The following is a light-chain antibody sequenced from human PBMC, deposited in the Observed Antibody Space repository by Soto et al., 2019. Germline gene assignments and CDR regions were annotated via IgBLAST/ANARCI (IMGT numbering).Light chain of an antibody. Sequence: QSALTQPASVSGSPGQSITISCTGTSSDVGGYNYVSWYQQHPGKAPKLMIFEVSYRPSGVSNRFSGSKSGNTASLTISGLQSEDEADYYCASYTSSSTHYVFGTGTQLTVL. V-gene: IGLV2-14*01. CDR2: EVS. CDR3: ASYTSSSTHYV. J-gene: IGLJ1*01. CDR1: SSDVGGYNY.